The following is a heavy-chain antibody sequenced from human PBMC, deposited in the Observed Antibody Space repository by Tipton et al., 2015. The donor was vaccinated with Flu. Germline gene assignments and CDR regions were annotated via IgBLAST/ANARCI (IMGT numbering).Heavy chain of an antibody. CDR3: ARVVCSGGTCYSGDRYGMDV. V-gene: IGHV4-59*01. CDR2: IFYSGST. J-gene: IGHJ6*02. Sequence: TLSLTCTVSGGSISSFYWSWVRQPPGKRLEWIGYIFYSGSTNYNPSLKSRVTISVDTSKNQFSLKPTSVTAADTAVYYCARVVCSGGTCYSGDRYGMDVWGQGTTVTVSS. CDR1: GGSISSFY. D-gene: IGHD2-15*01.